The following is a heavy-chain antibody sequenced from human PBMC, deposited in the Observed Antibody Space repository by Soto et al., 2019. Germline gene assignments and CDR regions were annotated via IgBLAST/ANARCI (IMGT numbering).Heavy chain of an antibody. CDR3: YSSGW. CDR1: GFTFSTFA. Sequence: QVQLVESGGGVVQPGRSLRLSCAASGFTFSTFAMHWVRQAPGKGLEWVAVISDDGITKYYADSVKGRFTISRDNSKNTLYLEMNSLRAEDTAVEYGYSSGWWGQGTLVTVSS. V-gene: IGHV3-30*03. CDR2: ISDDGITK. J-gene: IGHJ4*02. D-gene: IGHD6-19*01.